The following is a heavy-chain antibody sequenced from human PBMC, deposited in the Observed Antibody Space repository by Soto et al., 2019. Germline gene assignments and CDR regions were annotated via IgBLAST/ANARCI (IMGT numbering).Heavy chain of an antibody. CDR1: GYAFTSYY. CDR3: ARDSYGTWFDP. D-gene: IGHD3-10*01. Sequence: SVKVSCTASGYAFTSYYMHWVRQAPGQGLEWMGIINPIFGTANYAQKFQGRVTITADESTSTAYMELSSLRSEDTAVYYCARDSYGTWFDPWGQGTLVTVSS. V-gene: IGHV1-69*13. J-gene: IGHJ5*02. CDR2: INPIFGTA.